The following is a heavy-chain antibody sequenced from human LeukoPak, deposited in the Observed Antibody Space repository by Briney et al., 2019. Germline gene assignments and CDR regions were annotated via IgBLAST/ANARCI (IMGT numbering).Heavy chain of an antibody. D-gene: IGHD5-12*01. CDR1: GFTVSSNY. CDR2: IYSGGST. J-gene: IGHJ4*02. V-gene: IGHV3-66*01. CDR3: ARVAYDRYFDY. Sequence: GGSLRLSCAASGFTVSSNYMSWVRQAPGKGLEWVSVIYSGGSTYYADSVKGRFTISRDNSKDTLYLQMNSLRAEDTAVYYCARVAYDRYFDYWGQGTLVTVSS.